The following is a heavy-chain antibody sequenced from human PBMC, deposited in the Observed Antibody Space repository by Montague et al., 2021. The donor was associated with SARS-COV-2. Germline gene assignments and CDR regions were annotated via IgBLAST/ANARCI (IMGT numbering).Heavy chain of an antibody. J-gene: IGHJ4*02. V-gene: IGHV4-4*07. Sequence: SETLSLTCTVSGGSISGYYWSWFRQSAGKGLEWIGRIYNSGSTSYNPSXXGRVTMSVDTSKNQFSLKLSSVTAADTAVYYCVRDQGRSSWNYPDYWGQGTLVTVSS. D-gene: IGHD1-20*01. CDR2: IYNSGST. CDR3: VRDQGRSSWNYPDY. CDR1: GGSISGYY.